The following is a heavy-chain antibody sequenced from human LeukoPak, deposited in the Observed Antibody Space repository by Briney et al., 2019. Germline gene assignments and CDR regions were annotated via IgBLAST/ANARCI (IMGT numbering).Heavy chain of an antibody. CDR1: GFTFSSYA. CDR3: AKEKIQLWSASSFDY. Sequence: PGGSLRLPCAASGFTFSSYAMSWVRQAPGKGLEWVSAISGSGGSTYYADSVKGRFTISRDNSKNTLYLQMNSLRAEDTAVYYCAKEKIQLWSASSFDYWGQGTLVTVSS. V-gene: IGHV3-23*01. CDR2: ISGSGGST. J-gene: IGHJ4*02. D-gene: IGHD5-18*01.